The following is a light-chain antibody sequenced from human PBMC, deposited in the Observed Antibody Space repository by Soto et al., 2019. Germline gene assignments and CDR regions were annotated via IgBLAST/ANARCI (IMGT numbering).Light chain of an antibody. V-gene: IGLV1-51*01. CDR3: QSYDSSLSAYV. CDR1: SSNIGNNY. CDR2: DNN. J-gene: IGLJ2*01. Sequence: QSVLTQPPSVSAAPGQKVTISCSGSSSNIGNNYVSWYQQLPGTAPKLLIYDNNKRPSGIPDRFSGSKSGTSASLAITGLQAEDEADYYCQSYDSSLSAYVFGGGTQLTV.